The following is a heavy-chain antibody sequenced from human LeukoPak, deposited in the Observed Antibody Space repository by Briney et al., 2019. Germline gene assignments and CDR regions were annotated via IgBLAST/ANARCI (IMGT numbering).Heavy chain of an antibody. J-gene: IGHJ6*02. CDR1: GFTFSSYW. CDR3: GTDSSVNYYGMDV. CDR2: IKQDGSEK. D-gene: IGHD3-22*01. Sequence: PGRSLRLSCAASGFTFSSYWMSWVRQAPGKGLEWVANIKQDGSEKYYVDSVKGRFTISRDNAKNSLYLQMNSLRAEDTAVYYCGTDSSVNYYGMDVWGQGTTVTVSS. V-gene: IGHV3-7*01.